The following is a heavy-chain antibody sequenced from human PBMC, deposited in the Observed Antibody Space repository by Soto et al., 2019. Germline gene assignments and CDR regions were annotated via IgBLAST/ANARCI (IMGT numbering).Heavy chain of an antibody. CDR2: IFHTGST. Sequence: QVQLRESGPGLVKPSETLSLTCAISGGSITTSNWWSWVRRPPGKGLEWVGQIFHTGSTYYNPSLKTRVTISVDKSSVQFSLKLTSVTAADTAVYFCARTYSSNTVCPRDQWGQGTLVTVSS. V-gene: IGHV4-4*02. J-gene: IGHJ4*02. CDR1: GGSITTSNW. D-gene: IGHD2-2*01. CDR3: ARTYSSNTVCPRDQ.